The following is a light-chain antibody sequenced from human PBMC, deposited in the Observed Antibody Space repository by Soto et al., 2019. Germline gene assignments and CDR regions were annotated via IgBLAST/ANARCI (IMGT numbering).Light chain of an antibody. J-gene: IGKJ5*01. CDR3: QQHNSFSIT. CDR2: DAT. V-gene: IGKV1-5*01. CDR1: QSISSW. Sequence: DIQMTQSPSTLSASVGDRVTITCRASQSISSWLAWYQQKPGKAPKLLIYDATTLESGVPSTFSGSEFGTEFTLTISSLQPEDFATYYCQQHNSFSITFGQGTRLEIK.